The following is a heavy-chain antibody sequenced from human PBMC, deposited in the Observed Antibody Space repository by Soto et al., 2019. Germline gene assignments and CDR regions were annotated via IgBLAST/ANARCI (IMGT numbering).Heavy chain of an antibody. J-gene: IGHJ3*01. D-gene: IGHD3-16*01. CDR2: VSGGGGDT. CDR3: AKTGVRSGLWEALDV. CDR1: GFMFSSEA. Sequence: EVKLLAAGGGLVQPGGSLRLSCAASGFMFSSEAMSWVRQVPGKGLQWVALVSGGGGDTHYRDSVKGRFIISRDNSKNTVYLQMNSLRAEDTAVYHCAKTGVRSGLWEALDVWGQGAMFIVSS. V-gene: IGHV3-23*01.